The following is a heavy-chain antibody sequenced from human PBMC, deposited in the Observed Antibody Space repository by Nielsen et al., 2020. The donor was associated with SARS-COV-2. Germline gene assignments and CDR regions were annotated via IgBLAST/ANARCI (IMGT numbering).Heavy chain of an antibody. CDR1: GGSISSSSYY. J-gene: IGHJ6*02. CDR2: IYYSGST. V-gene: IGHV4-39*07. Sequence: SETLSLTCTVSGGSISSSSYYWGWIRQPPGKGLEWIGSIYYSGSTYYNPSLKSRVTISVDTSKNQFSLKLSSVTAADTAVYYCARAHPPELLGWDYYYGMDVWGQGTTVTVSS. D-gene: IGHD3-10*01. CDR3: ARAHPPELLGWDYYYGMDV.